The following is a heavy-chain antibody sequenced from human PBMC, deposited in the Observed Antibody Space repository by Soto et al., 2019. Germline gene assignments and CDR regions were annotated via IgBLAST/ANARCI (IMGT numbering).Heavy chain of an antibody. CDR3: ARGVTMVRGVIHTPYFDF. Sequence: SETLSLTCTVSGGSISSGGYYWSWIRQHPGKGLEWIGYIYYSGSTYYNPSLKSRVTISVDTSKNQFSLKLSSVTAADTAVYYCARGVTMVRGVIHTPYFDFWGQGTLVTVSS. D-gene: IGHD3-10*01. J-gene: IGHJ4*02. V-gene: IGHV4-31*03. CDR2: IYYSGST. CDR1: GGSISSGGYY.